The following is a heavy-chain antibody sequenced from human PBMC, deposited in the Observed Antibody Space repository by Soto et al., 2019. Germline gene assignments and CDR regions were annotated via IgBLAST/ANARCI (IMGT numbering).Heavy chain of an antibody. CDR3: ERDVGYGLIDY. CDR1: GYTFTSYS. Sequence: QVQLVQSGAEVKKPGASVKVSCKASGYTFTSYSISWVRQAPGQGLEWMGWISAYNGNTYHARKLQGRVTMTTDTSTSTAYMELRSLRSEDTAVYYCERDVGYGLIDYWGQGTLVTVSS. V-gene: IGHV1-18*01. D-gene: IGHD5-18*01. J-gene: IGHJ4*02. CDR2: ISAYNGNT.